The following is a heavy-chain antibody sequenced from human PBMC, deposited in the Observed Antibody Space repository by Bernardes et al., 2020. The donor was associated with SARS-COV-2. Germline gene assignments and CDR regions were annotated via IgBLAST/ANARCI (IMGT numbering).Heavy chain of an antibody. D-gene: IGHD2-2*01. CDR1: GGSISSFY. CDR2: VYYSGIV. V-gene: IGHV4-59*01. J-gene: IGHJ5*02. CDR3: ARVPAANTFDP. Sequence: SETLSLTCTVSGGSISSFYWSWIRQPPGKGLEWIGHVYYSGIVNYNPPLKNRVSMSVDTSKNQFSLKLSSVTAADTAVYYCARVPAANTFDPWGQGTLVIVSS.